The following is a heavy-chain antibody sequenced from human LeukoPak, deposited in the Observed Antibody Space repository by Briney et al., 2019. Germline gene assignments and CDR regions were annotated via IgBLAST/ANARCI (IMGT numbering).Heavy chain of an antibody. V-gene: IGHV3-43*02. J-gene: IGHJ4*02. CDR2: TSGDGITT. Sequence: GGSLRHSCAASGFTFHNYAIHWVRQAPGKGLEWVSLTSGDGITTYFADSVKGRFTISRDNSKSSLFLQMNSLRTEDTALYYCARDHVYGGADYWGQGTVVTVSS. CDR1: GFTFHNYA. D-gene: IGHD5/OR15-5a*01. CDR3: ARDHVYGGADY.